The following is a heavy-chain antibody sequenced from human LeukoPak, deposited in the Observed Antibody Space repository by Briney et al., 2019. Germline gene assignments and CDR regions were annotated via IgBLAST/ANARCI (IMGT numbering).Heavy chain of an antibody. Sequence: GGSLRLSCAASGLTFSRYWMHWVRQAPGKGPVWVSRINTDGSVTNYADSVRGRFTISRDNAKNSLYLQMNSLRDEDTAVYYCARETPEYDWGQGTLVTVSS. CDR3: ARETPEYD. CDR1: GLTFSRYW. D-gene: IGHD6-6*01. J-gene: IGHJ4*02. CDR2: INTDGSVT. V-gene: IGHV3-74*01.